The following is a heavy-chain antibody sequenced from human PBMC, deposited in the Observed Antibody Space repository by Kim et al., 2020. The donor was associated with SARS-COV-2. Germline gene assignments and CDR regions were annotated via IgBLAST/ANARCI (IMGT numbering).Heavy chain of an antibody. V-gene: IGHV1-69*13. D-gene: IGHD2-2*01. Sequence: SVKVSCKASGGTFSSYAISWVRQAPGQGLEWMGGIIPIFGTANYAQKFQGRVTITADESTSTAYMELSSLRSEDTAVYYCAREGPLGYCSSTSCYARNRYFDYWGQGTLVTVSS. CDR2: IIPIFGTA. CDR3: AREGPLGYCSSTSCYARNRYFDY. CDR1: GGTFSSYA. J-gene: IGHJ4*02.